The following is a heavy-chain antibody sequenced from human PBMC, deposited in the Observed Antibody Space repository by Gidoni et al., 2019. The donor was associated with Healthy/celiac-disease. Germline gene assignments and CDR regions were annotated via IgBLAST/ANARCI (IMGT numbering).Heavy chain of an antibody. CDR1: GGTFSSYT. D-gene: IGHD3-10*01. Sequence: SSVKVSCKASGGTFSSYTISWVRQAPGQGLEWMGRIITILGIANYAQKFQGRVTITADKSTSTAYMELSSLRSEDTAVYYCARSHEVRGVMDVWGQGTTVTVSS. CDR3: ARSHEVRGVMDV. J-gene: IGHJ6*02. CDR2: IITILGIA. V-gene: IGHV1-69*02.